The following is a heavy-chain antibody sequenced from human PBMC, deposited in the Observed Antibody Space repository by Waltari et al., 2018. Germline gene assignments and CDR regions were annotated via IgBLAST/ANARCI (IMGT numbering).Heavy chain of an antibody. J-gene: IGHJ4*02. CDR1: GGSISSGDYY. CDR3: ARAGGDYPDY. V-gene: IGHV4-30-4*08. D-gene: IGHD3-16*01. Sequence: QVQLQESGPGLVKPSQTLSLTCTVSGGSISSGDYYWSWIRQPPGKGLEWIGYIYYSGSTYYNPALKVRVTMSVDASKSQFSLKLSSVTAADTAVYYCARAGGDYPDYWGQGTLVTVSS. CDR2: IYYSGST.